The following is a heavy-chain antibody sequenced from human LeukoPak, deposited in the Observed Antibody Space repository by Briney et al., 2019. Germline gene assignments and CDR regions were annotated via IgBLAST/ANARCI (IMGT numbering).Heavy chain of an antibody. CDR2: TYYTSKWYN. CDR3: ASAKYCSSWYYHF. Sequence: SQTLSLTCAISGDSVSSKSATWNWIRQSPSRGLEWLGRTYYTSKWYNDYAVSVKSRITINPDTSKNQFSLQLNSVTPEDTAVYYCASAKYCSSWYYHFWGQGTLVTVSS. CDR1: GDSVSSKSAT. V-gene: IGHV6-1*01. J-gene: IGHJ4*02. D-gene: IGHD6-13*01.